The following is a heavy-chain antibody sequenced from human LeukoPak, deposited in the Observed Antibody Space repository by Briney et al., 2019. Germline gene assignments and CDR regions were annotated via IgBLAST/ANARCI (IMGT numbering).Heavy chain of an antibody. V-gene: IGHV3-23*01. J-gene: IGHJ4*02. Sequence: PGGSLRLSCAASGFTFSNSDMNWVHQAPGKGLAWVSAISGSGGSTYYADSVKGRFTISRDNSKNTLYLQMNSLRAEDTAVYYCAAIVVVAATPDYWGQGTLVTVSS. CDR2: ISGSGGST. CDR3: AAIVVVAATPDY. D-gene: IGHD2-15*01. CDR1: GFTFSNSD.